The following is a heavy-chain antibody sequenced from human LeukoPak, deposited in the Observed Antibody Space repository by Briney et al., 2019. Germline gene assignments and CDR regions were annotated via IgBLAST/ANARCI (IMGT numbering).Heavy chain of an antibody. CDR3: ARTTVTVFWYFDL. CDR1: GFTFSNSA. J-gene: IGHJ2*01. Sequence: GGSLRLSCAASGFTFSNSAMHWVRQAPGKGLEWVAVISYDGSKKYFADFVKGRLTISRDNSKNTLYLQMSSLGVEDSAVYYCARTTVTVFWYFDLWGRGTLVTVSS. CDR2: ISYDGSKK. V-gene: IGHV3-30-3*01. D-gene: IGHD4-17*01.